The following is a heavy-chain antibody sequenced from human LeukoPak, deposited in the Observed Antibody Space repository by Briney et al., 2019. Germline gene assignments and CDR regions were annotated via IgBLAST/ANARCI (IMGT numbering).Heavy chain of an antibody. CDR1: GYTFTSYD. Sequence: ASVKVSCKASGYTFTSYDINWVRQATGQGLEWMGWMNPNSGNTGYAQKFQGRVTMTRNTSISTAYMELSSLRSEDTAVYYRARGWFGTDAFDIWGQGTMVTVSS. V-gene: IGHV1-8*01. D-gene: IGHD3-10*01. J-gene: IGHJ3*02. CDR3: ARGWFGTDAFDI. CDR2: MNPNSGNT.